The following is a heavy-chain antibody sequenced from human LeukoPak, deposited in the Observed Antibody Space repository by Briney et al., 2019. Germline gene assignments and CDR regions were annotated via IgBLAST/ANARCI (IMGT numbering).Heavy chain of an antibody. Sequence: PGGSLRLSCAASGFTFSRLGMTWVRQAPGKGLEWVSGINWNGGSTGYADSVKGRFTISRDNAKNSLYLQMNSLKTEDTAVYYCTRTAPRMAPLGFDYWGQGTLVTVSS. J-gene: IGHJ4*02. CDR3: TRTAPRMAPLGFDY. CDR2: INWNGGST. V-gene: IGHV3-20*04. D-gene: IGHD5-24*01. CDR1: GFTFSRLG.